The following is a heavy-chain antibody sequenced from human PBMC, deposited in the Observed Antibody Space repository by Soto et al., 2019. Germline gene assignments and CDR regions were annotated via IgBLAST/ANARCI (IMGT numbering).Heavy chain of an antibody. CDR1: GGTFSSYA. CDR3: APTPSYCSGGSCFTDY. V-gene: IGHV1-69*12. D-gene: IGHD2-15*01. J-gene: IGHJ4*02. Sequence: QVQLVQSGAEVKKPGSSVKVSCKASGGTFSSYAISWVRQAPGQGLEWMGGIIPIFGTANYAQKFQGRVTMTADESTSTAYMELSSLRSEDTAVYYCAPTPSYCSGGSCFTDYWGQGTLVTVSS. CDR2: IIPIFGTA.